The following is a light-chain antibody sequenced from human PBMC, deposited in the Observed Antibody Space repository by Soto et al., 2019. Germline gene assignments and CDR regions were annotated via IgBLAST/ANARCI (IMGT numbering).Light chain of an antibody. CDR2: ESS. Sequence: EIVLTQSPATLSLSPGERATLSCRASQNVANYLDWYQQKPGQAPRLLIYESSNRATGIAARFSGSGSGTDFTLTISSLEPEDFAVYYCQQRSHWPRTFGQGTKVDI. CDR3: QQRSHWPRT. J-gene: IGKJ1*01. V-gene: IGKV3-11*01. CDR1: QNVANY.